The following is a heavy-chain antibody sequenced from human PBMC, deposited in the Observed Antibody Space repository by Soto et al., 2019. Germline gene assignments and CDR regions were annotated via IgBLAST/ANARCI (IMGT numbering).Heavy chain of an antibody. D-gene: IGHD2-15*01. CDR3: ARGPPVVAATLGAFDI. J-gene: IGHJ3*02. CDR2: ISSSSSTI. Sequence: GGSLRLSCAASGFTFSSYSMNWVRQAPGKGLEWVSYISSSSSTIYYADSVKGRFTISRDNAKNSLYLQMNSLRAEDTAVYYCARGPPVVAATLGAFDIWGQGTMVTVSS. V-gene: IGHV3-48*01. CDR1: GFTFSSYS.